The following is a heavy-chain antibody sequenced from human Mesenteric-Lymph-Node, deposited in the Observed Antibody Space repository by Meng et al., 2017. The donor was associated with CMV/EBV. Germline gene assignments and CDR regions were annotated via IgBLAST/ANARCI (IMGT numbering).Heavy chain of an antibody. Sequence: GYYWSWIRQPPGKGLEWIGEINHSGSTNYNPSLKSRVTISVDTSKNQFSLKLSSVTAADTAVYYCARGIGILRYFDWLSSPYYLDYWGQGTLVTVSS. J-gene: IGHJ4*02. CDR3: ARGIGILRYFDWLSSPYYLDY. D-gene: IGHD3-9*01. CDR1: GYY. CDR2: INHSGST. V-gene: IGHV4-34*01.